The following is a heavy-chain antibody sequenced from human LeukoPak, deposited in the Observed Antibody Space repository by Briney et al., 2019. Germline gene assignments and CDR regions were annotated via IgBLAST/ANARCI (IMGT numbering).Heavy chain of an antibody. V-gene: IGHV3-30*02. Sequence: GGSLRLSCAASGFTFSSYGMHWVRQAPGKGLEWVAFIRYDGSNKYYADSVKGRFTISRDNSKNTLYLQMNSLRAEDTAVYYCAKDSSSWSQGLFDYWSQGTLVTVSS. D-gene: IGHD6-13*01. J-gene: IGHJ4*02. CDR2: IRYDGSNK. CDR1: GFTFSSYG. CDR3: AKDSSSWSQGLFDY.